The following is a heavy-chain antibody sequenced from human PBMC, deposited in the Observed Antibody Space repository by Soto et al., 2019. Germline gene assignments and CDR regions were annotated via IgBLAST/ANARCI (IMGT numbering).Heavy chain of an antibody. V-gene: IGHV3-74*01. CDR1: GFTFSSYW. Sequence: EVQLVESGGGLVQPGGSLRLSCAASGFTFSSYWMQWVRQAPGKGLECVSRIDGDEEGATNYADSVKGRFTISRDNVKNTLYLQMNSVRAEDTAIYYCVRDRHGDYWGQGTLVTVSS. CDR2: IDGDEEGAT. CDR3: VRDRHGDY. J-gene: IGHJ4*02.